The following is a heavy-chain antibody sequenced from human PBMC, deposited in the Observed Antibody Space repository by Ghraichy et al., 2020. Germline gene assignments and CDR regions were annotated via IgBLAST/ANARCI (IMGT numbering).Heavy chain of an antibody. J-gene: IGHJ6*02. V-gene: IGHV6-1*01. Sequence: LSLTCAISGESVSSNSAAWNWIRQSPSRGLEWLGRTYYRSKWYNNYALSVKSRITINPDTSKNQFSLHLNSVTSEDTAVYYCTRTGGMDVWGQGTTVTVSS. CDR2: TYYRSKWYN. CDR3: TRTGGMDV. CDR1: GESVSSNSAA.